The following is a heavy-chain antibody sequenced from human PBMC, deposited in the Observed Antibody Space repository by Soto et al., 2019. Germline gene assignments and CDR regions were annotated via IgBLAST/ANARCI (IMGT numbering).Heavy chain of an antibody. J-gene: IGHJ4*02. CDR2: IYCTGTS. CDR3: ARLGGYYQAFDN. D-gene: IGHD3-3*01. Sequence: QVQLQESGPGLVKPSETLSLTCTVSGGSIRNNYWSWIRQPPGKGLEWVGYIYCTGTSKYNPSLTSRVTLSVDSSKNQFSLKLDSVTAADTAVYYCARLGGYYQAFDNWAREPWSPSPQ. V-gene: IGHV4-59*08. CDR1: GGSIRNNY.